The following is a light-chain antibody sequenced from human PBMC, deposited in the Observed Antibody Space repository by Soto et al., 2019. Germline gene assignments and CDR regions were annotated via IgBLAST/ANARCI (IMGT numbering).Light chain of an antibody. V-gene: IGLV2-14*01. Sequence: QSVLTQPASVSGSPGQSITISCTGTSSDVGGYNYVSWYQQHPGKAPKLMIYEVSHRPSGVSNRFSGYKSGNTASLTISGLQAEDEADYYCSSYTSSTTLYVFGTGTKVTVL. CDR2: EVS. CDR1: SSDVGGYNY. CDR3: SSYTSSTTLYV. J-gene: IGLJ1*01.